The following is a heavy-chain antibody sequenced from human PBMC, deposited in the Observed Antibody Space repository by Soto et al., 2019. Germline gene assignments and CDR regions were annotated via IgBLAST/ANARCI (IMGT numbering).Heavy chain of an antibody. Sequence: SETLSLTCAVYGGSFSGYYWSWIRQPPGKGLEWIGEINHSGSTNYNPSLKSRVTISVDTSKNQFSLKLSSVTAADTAVYYCARPTRTDSSGYYYFGYWGQGALVTVSS. CDR3: ARPTRTDSSGYYYFGY. J-gene: IGHJ4*02. CDR1: GGSFSGYY. CDR2: INHSGST. V-gene: IGHV4-34*01. D-gene: IGHD3-22*01.